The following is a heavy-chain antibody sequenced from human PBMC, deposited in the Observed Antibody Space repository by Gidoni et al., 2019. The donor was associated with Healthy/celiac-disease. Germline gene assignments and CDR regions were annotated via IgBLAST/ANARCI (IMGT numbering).Heavy chain of an antibody. CDR1: GFTFSSYA. V-gene: IGHV3-30*04. D-gene: IGHD3-10*01. CDR2: ISYDGSNK. Sequence: QVQLVESGGGVVQPGRSLRLSCAASGFTFSSYAMHWVRQAPGKGLEWVAVISYDGSNKYYADSVKGRFTISRDNSKNTLYLQMNSLRAEDTAVYYCARDYGSGSSAFDIWGQGTMVTVSS. J-gene: IGHJ3*02. CDR3: ARDYGSGSSAFDI.